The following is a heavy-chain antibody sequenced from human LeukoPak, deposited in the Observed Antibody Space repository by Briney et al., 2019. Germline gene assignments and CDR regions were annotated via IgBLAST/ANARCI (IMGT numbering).Heavy chain of an antibody. CDR1: GFTFNIYL. D-gene: IGHD6-19*01. Sequence: GGSLRLSCAASGFTFNIYLMSWVRQAPGKGLEWVANIKQDGSEKYYVDSVKGRFTISRDNAKNSLYLQMNSLRAEDTAVYYCARGGSGFERYLALWGRGTLVTVSS. V-gene: IGHV3-7*05. CDR3: ARGGSGFERYLAL. J-gene: IGHJ2*01. CDR2: IKQDGSEK.